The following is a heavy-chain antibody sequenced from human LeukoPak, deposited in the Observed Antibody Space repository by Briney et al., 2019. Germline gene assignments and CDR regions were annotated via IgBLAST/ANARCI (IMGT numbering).Heavy chain of an antibody. V-gene: IGHV3-7*01. Sequence: PGGSLRLSCEVSGFTFSRSWMTWVRQAPGKGLEWVASINEDGSEIHYVDSVKGRFTISRDNAKNTLYLQMNSLRAEDTAVYYCARDRGWLLPFDYWGQGTLVTVSS. D-gene: IGHD5-24*01. J-gene: IGHJ4*02. CDR1: GFTFSRSW. CDR3: ARDRGWLLPFDY. CDR2: INEDGSEI.